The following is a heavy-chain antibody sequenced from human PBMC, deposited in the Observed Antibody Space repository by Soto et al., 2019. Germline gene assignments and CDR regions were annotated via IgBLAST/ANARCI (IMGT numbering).Heavy chain of an antibody. Sequence: SETLSLTCAVYGGSFSGYYWSWIRQPPGKGLEWIGEINHSGSTNYNPSLKGRVTISVDTSKNQFSLKLSSVTAADTAVYYCASRGGYDYSTRLTYYYGMDVWGQGTTVTVSS. CDR3: ASRGGYDYSTRLTYYYGMDV. CDR1: GGSFSGYY. J-gene: IGHJ6*02. D-gene: IGHD4-4*01. V-gene: IGHV4-34*01. CDR2: INHSGST.